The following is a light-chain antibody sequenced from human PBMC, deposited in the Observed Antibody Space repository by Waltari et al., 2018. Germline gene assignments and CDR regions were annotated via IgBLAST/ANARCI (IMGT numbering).Light chain of an antibody. V-gene: IGKV4-1*01. J-gene: IGKJ1*01. Sequence: IVITQSPDSLAVSLGERATINCKSSQTILYNSNDKNYLAWYQQKPGQPPRLLIYWASTRESGVPDRFSGGGSGTDFTLTISNMQDEDVAVYYCQQYYSRRTFGQGTKVEI. CDR2: WAS. CDR3: QQYYSRRT. CDR1: QTILYNSNDKNY.